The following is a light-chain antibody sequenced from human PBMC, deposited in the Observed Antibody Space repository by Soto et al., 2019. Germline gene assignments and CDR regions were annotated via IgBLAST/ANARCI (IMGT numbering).Light chain of an antibody. J-gene: IGLJ1*01. CDR1: SGDIGDYNY. CDR2: DVS. Sequence: QSVLTQPAPVSGSPGQSITISCVGTSGDIGDYNYVSWYQQHPGKVPKVIIYDVSNRPSGVSYRFSGTKSGNTASLTVSGLRVEDEVIYFCFSYTGSGPRSFGFGNKAPVL. V-gene: IGLV2-14*01. CDR3: FSYTGSGPRS.